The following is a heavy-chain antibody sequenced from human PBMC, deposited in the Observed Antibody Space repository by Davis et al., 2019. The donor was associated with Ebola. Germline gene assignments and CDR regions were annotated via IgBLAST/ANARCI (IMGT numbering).Heavy chain of an antibody. J-gene: IGHJ6*03. CDR3: AKGGYGGNSYYYYYMDV. D-gene: IGHD4-23*01. CDR1: GFTFDDYV. Sequence: PGGSLRLSCVASGFTFDDYVVLWVRQAPGKGLEWVSAISGSGGSTHYADSVKGRFTISRDNSKKTLYLQMNSLRAEDTAVYYCAKGGYGGNSYYYYYMDVWGKGTTVTVSS. CDR2: ISGSGGST. V-gene: IGHV3-23*01.